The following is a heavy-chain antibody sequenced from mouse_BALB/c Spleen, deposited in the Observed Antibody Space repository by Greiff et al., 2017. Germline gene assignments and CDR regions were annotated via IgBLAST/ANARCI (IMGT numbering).Heavy chain of an antibody. D-gene: IGHD1-1*01. J-gene: IGHJ2*01. CDR3: ARDYYGRNY. Sequence: QVQLQQPGAELVKPGAPVKLSCKASGYTFTSYWMNWVKQRPGRGLEWIGRIDPSDSETHYNQKFKDKATLTVDKSSSTAYIQLSSLTSEDSAVYYCARDYYGRNYWGQGTTRTVSS. V-gene: IGHV1-69*02. CDR2: IDPSDSET. CDR1: GYTFTSYW.